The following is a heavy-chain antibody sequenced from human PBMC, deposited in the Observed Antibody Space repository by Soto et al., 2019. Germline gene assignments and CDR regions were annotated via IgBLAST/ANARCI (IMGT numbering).Heavy chain of an antibody. Sequence: TLSLTCAVSGYSISSGYYWGWIRQPPGKGLEWIGSIYHSGSTYYNPSLKSRVTISVDTSKNQFSLKLSSVTAADTAVYYCARTYYYDSSGYYRHYYYYGMDVWGQGTTVTVSS. J-gene: IGHJ6*02. CDR1: GYSISSGYY. CDR2: IYHSGST. CDR3: ARTYYYDSSGYYRHYYYYGMDV. D-gene: IGHD3-22*01. V-gene: IGHV4-38-2*01.